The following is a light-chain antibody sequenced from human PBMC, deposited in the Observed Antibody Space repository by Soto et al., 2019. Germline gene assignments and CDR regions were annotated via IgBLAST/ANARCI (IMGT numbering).Light chain of an antibody. CDR1: QTISSH. J-gene: IGKJ5*01. V-gene: IGKV1-39*01. Sequence: DIQMTQAPSDMSPCLGARGIITCLASQTISSHLNCYQQKPGKAPNLLVYAASSLQSGVPSRFTGSGSGTDFTLTISSLQPEDFATYFCQQSYTTPITFGQGTRLEIK. CDR2: AAS. CDR3: QQSYTTPIT.